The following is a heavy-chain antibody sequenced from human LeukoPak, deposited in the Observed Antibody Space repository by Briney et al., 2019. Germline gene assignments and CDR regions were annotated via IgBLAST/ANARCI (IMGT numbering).Heavy chain of an antibody. CDR1: GFTFDDYA. J-gene: IGHJ5*02. Sequence: GGSLRLSCAASGFTFDDYAMHWVRQAPGEGLEWVSGISWNSGSIGHADSVKGRFTISRDNAKNSLYLQMNSLRAEDTALYYCTRLGIRSDFWSGYDSWGQGTLVTVSP. D-gene: IGHD3-3*01. V-gene: IGHV3-9*01. CDR2: ISWNSGSI. CDR3: TRLGIRSDFWSGYDS.